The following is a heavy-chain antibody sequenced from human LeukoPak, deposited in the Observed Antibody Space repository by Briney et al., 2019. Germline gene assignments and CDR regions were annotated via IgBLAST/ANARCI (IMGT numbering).Heavy chain of an antibody. V-gene: IGHV3-53*01. CDR2: IYSGGST. CDR3: ARPDDYGDYSLDY. D-gene: IGHD4-17*01. J-gene: IGHJ4*02. Sequence: GGSLRLSCAASGFTVSSNYMSWVRQASGKGLEWVSVIYSGGSTYYADSVKGRFTISRDNSKNTLYLQMNSLRAEDTAVYYCARPDDYGDYSLDYWGQGTLVTVSS. CDR1: GFTVSSNY.